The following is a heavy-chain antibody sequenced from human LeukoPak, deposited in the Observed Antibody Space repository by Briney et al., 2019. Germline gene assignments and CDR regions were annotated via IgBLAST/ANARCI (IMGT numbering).Heavy chain of an antibody. D-gene: IGHD5-12*01. J-gene: IGHJ4*02. CDR2: IGGSNGIT. CDR1: RLTFNSYA. Sequence: GGSLRLSCAASRLTFNSYAMSWVRQAPGKGLEWVSVIGGSNGITFYVGSVKGRFTISRDNSKDTLYLQMNSLRAEDTAVYYCARNENSGWGYFDYWGQGTLVTVSS. V-gene: IGHV3-23*01. CDR3: ARNENSGWGYFDY.